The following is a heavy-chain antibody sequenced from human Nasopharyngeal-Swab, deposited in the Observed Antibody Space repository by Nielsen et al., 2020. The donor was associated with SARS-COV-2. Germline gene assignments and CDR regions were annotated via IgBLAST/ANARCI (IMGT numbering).Heavy chain of an antibody. J-gene: IGHJ5*02. D-gene: IGHD2-2*01. V-gene: IGHV3-33*01. CDR3: ARERGLVPAATPWFDP. CDR2: IWYDGSNK. Sequence: VRQAPGKGLEWVAVIWYDGSNKYYADSAKGRFTISRDNSKNTLYLQMNSLRAEDTAVYYCARERGLVPAATPWFDPWGQGTLVTVSS.